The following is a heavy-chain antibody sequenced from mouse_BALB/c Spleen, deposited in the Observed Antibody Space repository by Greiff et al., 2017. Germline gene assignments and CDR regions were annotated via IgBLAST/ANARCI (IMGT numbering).Heavy chain of an antibody. CDR3: ARESLLRLGAMDY. CDR1: GYSFTDYI. CDR2: INPYYGST. V-gene: IGHV1-39*01. J-gene: IGHJ4*01. D-gene: IGHD1-2*01. Sequence: EVQLQQTGPELVKPGASVKISCKASGYSFTDYIMLWVKQSHGKSLEWIGNINPYYGSTSYNLKFKGKATLTVDKSSSTAYMQLNSLTSEDSAVYYCARESLLRLGAMDYWGQGTSVTVSS.